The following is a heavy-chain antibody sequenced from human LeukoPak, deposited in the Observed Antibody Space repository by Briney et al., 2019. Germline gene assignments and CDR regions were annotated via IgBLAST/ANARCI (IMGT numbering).Heavy chain of an antibody. D-gene: IGHD2-8*01. CDR1: GYSFPTYW. V-gene: IGHV5-51*01. Sequence: GESLKISCKGSGYSFPTYWIAWVRQMPGKGVEWMGIIYPGDSDTRYSLSFQGQVTISADKSINTAYLQWRSLKASDTAMYYCARSSGLYARIDSWGQGTLVTVSS. J-gene: IGHJ5*01. CDR2: IYPGDSDT. CDR3: ARSSGLYARIDS.